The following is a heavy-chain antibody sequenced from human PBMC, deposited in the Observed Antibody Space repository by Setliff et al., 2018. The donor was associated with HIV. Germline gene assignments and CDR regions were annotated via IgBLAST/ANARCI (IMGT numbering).Heavy chain of an antibody. CDR1: GGTFNTYP. V-gene: IGHV1-69*10. D-gene: IGHD3-9*01. CDR2: IAPNLRMP. J-gene: IGHJ3*01. CDR3: AREKSPVLEYFDWLKPRHVFDV. Sequence: GASVKVSCKTSGGTFNTYPIAWVRQAPGQGLDWMGGIAPNLRMPNYIQKFKGRLTITADESTSTVYMELTNLRSEDTAMYYCAREKSPVLEYFDWLKPRHVFDVWGQGTVVTVSS.